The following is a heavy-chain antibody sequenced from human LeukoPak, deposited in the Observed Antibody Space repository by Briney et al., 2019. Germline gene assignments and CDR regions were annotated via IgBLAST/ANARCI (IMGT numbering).Heavy chain of an antibody. Sequence: PGGSLRLSCVVSGFTFSNYGMSWARQAPGKGLEWVSAITGNGDGTYYADSVKGRFTISRDNSKNTLYLHVNTLRVDDTAVYYCAKRSSLGGAFDYWGQGTLVTVSS. CDR1: GFTFSNYG. D-gene: IGHD3-16*01. V-gene: IGHV3-23*01. J-gene: IGHJ4*02. CDR3: AKRSSLGGAFDY. CDR2: ITGNGDGT.